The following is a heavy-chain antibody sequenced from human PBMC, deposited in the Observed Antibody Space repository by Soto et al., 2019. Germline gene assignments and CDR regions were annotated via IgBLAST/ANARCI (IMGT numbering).Heavy chain of an antibody. Sequence: EVQLVESGGGLVQPGGSLRLSCAASGFAFGNSWMTWVRQAPGKGLEWVANIKGDGSAKSYLDSVRGRFTVSRDNAENSLFLQMNILRAEDTALYLCARDVSPGSGGYYSYAFDIWGQGTMVTVSS. V-gene: IGHV3-7*05. J-gene: IGHJ3*02. CDR2: IKGDGSAK. CDR3: ARDVSPGSGGYYSYAFDI. CDR1: GFAFGNSW. D-gene: IGHD6-25*01.